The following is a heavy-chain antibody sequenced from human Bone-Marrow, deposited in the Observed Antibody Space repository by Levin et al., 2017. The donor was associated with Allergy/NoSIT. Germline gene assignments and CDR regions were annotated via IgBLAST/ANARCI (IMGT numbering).Heavy chain of an antibody. CDR2: ISPYTGST. Sequence: GASVKVSCKASGYVFNTYAISWVRQAPGQGLEWMGWISPYTGSTIYAQKFQGRVTMTTDTSTSTAYLDLRSLRSDDTAVYYCARDGVVVVPVDYNYLDPWGQGTLVTVSS. CDR3: ARDGVVVVPVDYNYLDP. CDR1: GYVFNTYA. D-gene: IGHD2-15*01. V-gene: IGHV1-18*01. J-gene: IGHJ5*02.